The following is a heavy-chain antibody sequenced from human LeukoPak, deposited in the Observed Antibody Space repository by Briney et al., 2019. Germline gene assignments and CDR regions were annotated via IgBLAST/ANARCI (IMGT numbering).Heavy chain of an antibody. Sequence: PGRSLRLSCAASGFTFSSYAMHWVRQAPGKGLEWVAVIWYDGSNKYYADSVKGRFTISRDNSKNTLYLQMNSLRAEDTAVYYCAKSGRGPTIFGVVILEPDSDYYYYMDVWGKGTTVTVSS. CDR1: GFTFSSYA. J-gene: IGHJ6*03. V-gene: IGHV3-33*06. CDR2: IWYDGSNK. D-gene: IGHD3-3*01. CDR3: AKSGRGPTIFGVVILEPDSDYYYYMDV.